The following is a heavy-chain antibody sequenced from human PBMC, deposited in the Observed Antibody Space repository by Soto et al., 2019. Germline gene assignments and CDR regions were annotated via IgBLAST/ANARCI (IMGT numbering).Heavy chain of an antibody. J-gene: IGHJ4*02. Sequence: ASVKVSCKAAGYTFTSYDINWVRQATGQGLEWMGYMRPNSGNTGYGQKFQGRVTMTRNISISTAYMELSSLTSEDTAVHYCMREGSDSWGQGTLVTVSS. V-gene: IGHV1-8*01. CDR3: MREGSDS. CDR1: GYTFTSYD. CDR2: MRPNSGNT.